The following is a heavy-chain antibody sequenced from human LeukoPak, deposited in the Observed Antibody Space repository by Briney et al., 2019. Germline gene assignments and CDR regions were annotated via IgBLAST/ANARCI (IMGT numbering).Heavy chain of an antibody. J-gene: IGHJ5*02. V-gene: IGHV3-23*01. CDR2: ISGSGGST. CDR1: GFTFSNYA. Sequence: GGSLRLSCAASGFTFSNYAMSWVRQAPGKGGEWVSDISGSGGSTYYADSVKGRFTIYRDNRKNTVYMQKNSLRAEDTAVYYCAKAYCTSICYLAWFDPWGQGTLVTVSS. D-gene: IGHD2-8*01. CDR3: AKAYCTSICYLAWFDP.